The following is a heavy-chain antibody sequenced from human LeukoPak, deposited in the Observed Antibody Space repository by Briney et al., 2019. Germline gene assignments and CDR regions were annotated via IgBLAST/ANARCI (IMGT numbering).Heavy chain of an antibody. CDR3: ARDYRVSSGFYEDYYYGMDV. V-gene: IGHV1-2*02. CDR1: VDTYTPTN. J-gene: IGHJ6*02. Sequence: GASVKSSCKAPVDTYTPTNIQSVHHAPGQGLEWMGWINPNSGGTNYAQKFQGRVTMTRDTSISTAYMELSRLRSDDTAVYFCARDYRVSSGFYEDYYYGMDVWGRGTTVTVSS. D-gene: IGHD2-2*01. CDR2: INPNSGGT.